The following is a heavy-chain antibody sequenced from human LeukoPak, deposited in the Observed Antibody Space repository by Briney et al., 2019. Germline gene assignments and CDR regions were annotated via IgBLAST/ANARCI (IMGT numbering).Heavy chain of an antibody. CDR3: ARGSGSYYNLIDY. CDR1: GGSFSGYY. Sequence: SETLSLTCAVYGGSFSGYYWSWIRQPPGKGLEWIGEINHSGSTNCNPSLKSRVTISVDTSKNQFSLKLSSVTAADTAVYYCARGSGSYYNLIDYWGQGTLVTVSS. V-gene: IGHV4-34*01. D-gene: IGHD3-10*01. J-gene: IGHJ4*02. CDR2: INHSGST.